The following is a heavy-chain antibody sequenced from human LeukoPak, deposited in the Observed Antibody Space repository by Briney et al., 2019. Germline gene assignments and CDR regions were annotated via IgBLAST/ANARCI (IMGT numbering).Heavy chain of an antibody. V-gene: IGHV1-2*02. J-gene: IGHJ4*02. CDR3: ARGKTYGSGSYGY. CDR2: INPNSGGT. Sequence: ASVKVSCKASGYSFSDKYMHWVRQAPGQGLEWMGWINPNSGGTNYAQKFQGRVTITADESTSTAYMELSSLRSEDTAVYYCARGKTYGSGSYGYWGQGTLVTVSS. CDR1: GYSFSDKY. D-gene: IGHD3-10*01.